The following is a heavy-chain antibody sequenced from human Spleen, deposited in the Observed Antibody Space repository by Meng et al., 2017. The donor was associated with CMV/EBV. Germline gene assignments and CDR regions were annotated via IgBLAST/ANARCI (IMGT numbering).Heavy chain of an antibody. V-gene: IGHV3-7*01. CDR1: GLTFSSYW. Sequence: GESLKISCAASGLTFSSYWMSWVRQAPGKGLEWVANIQQDGNEKYYVDSVKGRFTSSRDNAKNSLYLQMNSLRAEDTAVYYCAALTHSGWSWGYWGQGTLVTVSS. CDR2: IQQDGNEK. D-gene: IGHD6-19*01. CDR3: AALTHSGWSWGY. J-gene: IGHJ4*02.